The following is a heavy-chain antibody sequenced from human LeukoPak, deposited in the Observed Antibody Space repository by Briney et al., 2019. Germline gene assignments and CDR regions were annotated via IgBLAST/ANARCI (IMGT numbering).Heavy chain of an antibody. CDR2: ITNSGDFV. Sequence: GGSLRLSCAASGFSFSGHYMSWIRQAPGKGLEWISYITNSGDFVNYADSVKGRFTISRDNAKNSLYLQMNSLRAEDTAVYYCAREARATPDFWGQGTVVTVSS. CDR3: AREARATPDF. CDR1: GFSFSGHY. J-gene: IGHJ4*02. V-gene: IGHV3-11*01. D-gene: IGHD1-26*01.